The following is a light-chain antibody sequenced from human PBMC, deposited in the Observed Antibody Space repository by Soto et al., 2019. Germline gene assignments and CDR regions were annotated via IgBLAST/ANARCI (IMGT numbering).Light chain of an antibody. CDR2: DVN. Sequence: QSALTQPASVSGSPGQSITISCTGDSSDVGGYNYVSWYQQHPGKAPKLMIYDVNTRPSGVSNRFSGSKSGNTASLTISGLQAGDEADYYCSSYTSSISFGGGTKVTVL. V-gene: IGLV2-14*01. CDR3: SSYTSSIS. J-gene: IGLJ2*01. CDR1: SSDVGGYNY.